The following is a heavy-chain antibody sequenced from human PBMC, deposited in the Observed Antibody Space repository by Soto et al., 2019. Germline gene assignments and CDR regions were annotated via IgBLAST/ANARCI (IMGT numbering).Heavy chain of an antibody. V-gene: IGHV4-34*01. J-gene: IGHJ6*02. CDR3: ARVGAKTYGSGSYYLYYYYGMDV. CDR1: GGSFSGYY. Sequence: SETLSLTCAVYGGSFSGYYWSWIRQPPRKGLEWIGEINHSGSTNYNPSLKSRVTISVDTSKNQFSLKLSSVTAADTAVYYCARVGAKTYGSGSYYLYYYYGMDVWGQGTTVTVSS. D-gene: IGHD3-10*01. CDR2: INHSGST.